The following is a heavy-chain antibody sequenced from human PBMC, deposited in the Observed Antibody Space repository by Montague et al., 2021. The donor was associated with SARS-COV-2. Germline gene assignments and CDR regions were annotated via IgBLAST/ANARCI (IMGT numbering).Heavy chain of an antibody. CDR2: AQSTGTT. D-gene: IGHD3-10*01. CDR3: AGRGGNFYGSGSSGLYYYGMDV. CDR1: NTSISSYY. J-gene: IGHJ6*02. Sequence: SETLSLTCTVSNTSISSYYWSWIRQPPGKGLEWIGYAQSTGTTNYNPSLKSRVTISVDISKKQISLTLKSMNAADTAVYYCAGRGGNFYGSGSSGLYYYGMDVWGQGTTVTVSS. V-gene: IGHV4-59*01.